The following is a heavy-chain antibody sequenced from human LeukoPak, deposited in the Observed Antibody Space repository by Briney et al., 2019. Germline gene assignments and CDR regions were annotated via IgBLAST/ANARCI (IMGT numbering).Heavy chain of an antibody. J-gene: IGHJ4*02. CDR3: ARGRIVYYYDSSGSSPYNYFDY. CDR2: IYTSGST. V-gene: IGHV4-61*02. D-gene: IGHD3-22*01. CDR1: GGSISSGSYY. Sequence: SQTLSLTCTVSGGSISSGSYYWNWIRQPAGKGLEWIGRIYTSGSTNYNPSLKSRVTISVDTSKNQFSLKLSSVTAADTAVYYCARGRIVYYYDSSGSSPYNYFDYWGQGTLVTVSS.